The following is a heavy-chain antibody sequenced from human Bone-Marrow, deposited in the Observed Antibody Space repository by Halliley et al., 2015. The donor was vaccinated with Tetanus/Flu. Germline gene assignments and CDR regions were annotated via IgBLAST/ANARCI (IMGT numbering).Heavy chain of an antibody. CDR2: VSSDGRRT. J-gene: IGHJ3*02. D-gene: IGHD5-18*01. Sequence: VSSDGRRTYYAESVKGRFIVSKDNSRNTVSLQMRSLRTDDTAVYFCAKEAEKGDTVNAFDMWGQGTKVTVSS. V-gene: IGHV3-23*01. CDR3: AKEAEKGDTVNAFDM.